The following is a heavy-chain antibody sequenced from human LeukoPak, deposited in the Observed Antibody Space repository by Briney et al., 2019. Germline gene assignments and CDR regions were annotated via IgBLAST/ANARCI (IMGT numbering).Heavy chain of an antibody. CDR2: INPNSGGT. CDR1: GYTFTDNY. Sequence: SVKVSRKASGYTFTDNYIQWVRQAPGQGLEWMGWINPNSGGTNSAQKFQGRVTMTRDTSGSTAYMELSRLRSDDTAVYYCARDHCTSSGCYEYYYYGMDVWGQGTTVTVSS. J-gene: IGHJ6*02. V-gene: IGHV1-2*02. CDR3: ARDHCTSSGCYEYYYYGMDV. D-gene: IGHD2-2*01.